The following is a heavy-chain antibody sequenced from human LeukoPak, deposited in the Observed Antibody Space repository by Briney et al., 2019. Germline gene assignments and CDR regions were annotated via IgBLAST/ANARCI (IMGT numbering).Heavy chain of an antibody. CDR1: GLTFSSDW. V-gene: IGHV3-7*01. D-gene: IGHD7-27*01. Sequence: PGGSLRLSCAASGLTFSSDWMSWVRQTPGKGLEWLANIKPDGTQKYYVDSVKGRFTISRDNAKKSLFLQLNSLRAEDTAVYHCARDYNWGWDYWGQGALVTVSS. J-gene: IGHJ4*02. CDR2: IKPDGTQK. CDR3: ARDYNWGWDY.